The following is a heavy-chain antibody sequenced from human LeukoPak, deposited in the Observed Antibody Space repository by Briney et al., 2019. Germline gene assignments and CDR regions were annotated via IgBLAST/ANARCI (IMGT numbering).Heavy chain of an antibody. J-gene: IGHJ4*02. CDR3: ARGPLVLRYGGFDY. CDR1: GGTFSSYA. V-gene: IGHV1-69*13. Sequence: ASVKVSCKASGGTFSSYAISWVRQAPGQGLEWMGGIIPIFGTANYAQKFQGRVTITADESTSTAYMELSSLRSEDTAVYYCARGPLVLRYGGFDYWGQGTLVTVSS. D-gene: IGHD4-23*01. CDR2: IIPIFGTA.